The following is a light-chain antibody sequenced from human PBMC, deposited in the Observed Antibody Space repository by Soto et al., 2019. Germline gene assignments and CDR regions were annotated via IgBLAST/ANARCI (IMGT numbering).Light chain of an antibody. CDR2: AAS. V-gene: IGKV1-39*01. CDR3: QQYNHWPRT. J-gene: IGKJ1*01. CDR1: QGVSTY. Sequence: EILMTQSPATLSASVGDRVTITCRASQGVSTYLNWYQQKPGQAPKLLIYAASSMHTGIPSRFSGSGSGTDFTLTISSLQPEDFAVYYCQQYNHWPRTFGQGTKVDIK.